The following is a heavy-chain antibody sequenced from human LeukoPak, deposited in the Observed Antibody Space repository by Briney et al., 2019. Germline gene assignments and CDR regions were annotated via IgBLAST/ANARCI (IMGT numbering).Heavy chain of an antibody. CDR2: INPSGGST. CDR3: ARGFYHDYGGNFDY. V-gene: IGHV1-46*01. D-gene: IGHD4-23*01. CDR1: GYTFINYS. Sequence: ASVKVSCKASGYTFINYSVQWVRQAPGQGLEWMGIINPSGGSTSYAQKFQGRVTMTRDTSTSTVYMELSSLRSEDTAVYYCARGFYHDYGGNFDYWGQGTLVTVSS. J-gene: IGHJ4*02.